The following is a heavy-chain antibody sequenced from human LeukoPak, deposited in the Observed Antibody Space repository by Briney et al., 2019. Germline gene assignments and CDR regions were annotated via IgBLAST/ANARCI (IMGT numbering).Heavy chain of an antibody. CDR2: ISGSGGST. J-gene: IGHJ4*02. CDR1: GFTFSSYA. D-gene: IGHD3-3*01. V-gene: IGHV3-23*01. Sequence: GGSLRLSCAASGFTFSSYAMSWVRQAPGKGLEWVSAISGSGGSTYCADSVKGRFTISRDNSKNTLYLQMNSLRAEDTAVYYCAKGGDFWSGYPSDFFDYWGQGTLVTVSS. CDR3: AKGGDFWSGYPSDFFDY.